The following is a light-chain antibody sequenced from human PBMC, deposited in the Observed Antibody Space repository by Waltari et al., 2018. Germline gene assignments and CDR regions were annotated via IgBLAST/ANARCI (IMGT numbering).Light chain of an antibody. Sequence: QSMLTQPPSASGTPGQSVTISCSGDTSKMGYHKVNRYPHVPRTAPKLLIYTNHQRPSGVPARFSGSKSGTSASLAISGLQAEDEAIYYFATWDDSLNGGIFGGGTKLTVL. J-gene: IGLJ2*01. V-gene: IGLV1-44*01. CDR3: ATWDDSLNGGI. CDR1: TSKMGYHK. CDR2: TNH.